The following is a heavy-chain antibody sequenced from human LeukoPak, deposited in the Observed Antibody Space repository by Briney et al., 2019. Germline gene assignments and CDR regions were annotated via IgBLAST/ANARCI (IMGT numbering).Heavy chain of an antibody. CDR2: IYTSGST. Sequence: PSETLSLTCTVSGGSISSYYWSWIRQPAGKGLEWIGRIYTSGSTNYNPSLKSRVTMSVDTSKNQFSLKLSSVTAADTAVYYCARAKGDYDILTGYYHYYYGMDVWGQGTRSPSP. D-gene: IGHD3-9*01. CDR3: ARAKGDYDILTGYYHYYYGMDV. V-gene: IGHV4-4*07. CDR1: GGSISSYY. J-gene: IGHJ6*02.